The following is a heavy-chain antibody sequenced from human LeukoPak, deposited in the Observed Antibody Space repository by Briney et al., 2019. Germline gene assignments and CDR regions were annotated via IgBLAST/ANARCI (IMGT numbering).Heavy chain of an antibody. J-gene: IGHJ6*03. CDR2: INPNSGGT. CDR1: GYTFTGYY. D-gene: IGHD2-15*01. Sequence: ASVKVSCKASGYTFTGYYMHWVRQAPGQGLEGMGWINPNSGGTNYAQKFQGRVTMTRDTSISTAYMELSRLRSDDTAVYYCARGSGGSFYYYMDVWGKGTTVTISS. CDR3: ARGSGGSFYYYMDV. V-gene: IGHV1-2*02.